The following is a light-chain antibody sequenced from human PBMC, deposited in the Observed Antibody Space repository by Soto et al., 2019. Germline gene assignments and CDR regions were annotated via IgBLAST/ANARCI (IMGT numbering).Light chain of an antibody. Sequence: EIVLTQSPSTLSLSPGERATLSCRASQSVSSYLAWYQQKPGQAPRRLIYDASNRATGIPARFSGSGSGTDFTLTISSLEPEDFAVYYCQQRSNWPRTFGQGTKTEIK. CDR3: QQRSNWPRT. CDR2: DAS. J-gene: IGKJ2*01. V-gene: IGKV3-11*01. CDR1: QSVSSY.